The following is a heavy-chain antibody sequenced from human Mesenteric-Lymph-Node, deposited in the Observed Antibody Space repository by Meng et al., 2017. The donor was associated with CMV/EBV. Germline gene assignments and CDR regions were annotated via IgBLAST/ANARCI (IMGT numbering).Heavy chain of an antibody. CDR2: INAYNGNT. CDR3: ARGEGVQGVPIDY. CDR1: GYTFNSYG. D-gene: IGHD1-1*01. V-gene: IGHV1-18*01. J-gene: IGHJ4*02. Sequence: KASGYTFNSYGISWVRQAPGQGLEWMGWINAYNGNTNYAQKLQGRVTMTTDTSTSTAYMELRSLRSDDTAVYYWARGEGVQGVPIDYWGQGTLVTVSS.